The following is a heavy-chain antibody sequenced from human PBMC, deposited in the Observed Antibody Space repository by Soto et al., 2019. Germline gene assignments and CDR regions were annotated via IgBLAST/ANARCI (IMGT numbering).Heavy chain of an antibody. J-gene: IGHJ6*02. CDR3: AIVGYCSGGSCETHYYGMDV. CDR2: IKQDGSEK. V-gene: IGHV3-7*05. CDR1: GFTFSSYW. D-gene: IGHD2-15*01. Sequence: HPGGSLRLSCAASGFTFSSYWMSWVRQAPGKGLEWVANIKQDGSEKYYVDSVKGRFTISRDNAKNSLYLQMNSLRAEDTAVYYCAIVGYCSGGSCETHYYGMDVWGQGTTVTVSS.